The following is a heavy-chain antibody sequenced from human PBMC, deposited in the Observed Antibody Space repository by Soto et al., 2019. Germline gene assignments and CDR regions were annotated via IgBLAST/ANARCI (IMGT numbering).Heavy chain of an antibody. Sequence: EVQLVESGGGLVKPGGSLRLSCAASGFTFSNAWMSWVRQAPGKGLEWVGRIKSKTDGGTTDYAAPMKGRFTISRDDSKNTLYLQMNSLKTEDTAVYYCTTDEREQNPLLLLWFSYYGMDVWGQGTTVTVSS. V-gene: IGHV3-15*01. D-gene: IGHD3-10*01. J-gene: IGHJ6*02. CDR3: TTDEREQNPLLLLWFSYYGMDV. CDR2: IKSKTDGGTT. CDR1: GFTFSNAW.